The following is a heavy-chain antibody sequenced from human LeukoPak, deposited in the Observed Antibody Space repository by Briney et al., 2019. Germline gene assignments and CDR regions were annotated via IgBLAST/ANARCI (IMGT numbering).Heavy chain of an antibody. CDR2: ISGSGGST. Sequence: GGSLRLSCAASGFTFSNFLMTWVRQAPGKGPEWVSAISGSGGSTYYADSVKGRFTISRDNSKNTLYLQMNSLRAEDTAVYYCARPKMGATSPALLWGQGTLVTVSS. CDR1: GFTFSNFL. CDR3: ARPKMGATSPALL. J-gene: IGHJ4*02. D-gene: IGHD1-26*01. V-gene: IGHV3-23*01.